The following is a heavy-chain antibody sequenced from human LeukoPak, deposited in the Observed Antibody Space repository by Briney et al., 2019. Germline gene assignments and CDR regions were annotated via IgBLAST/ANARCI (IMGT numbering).Heavy chain of an antibody. J-gene: IGHJ4*02. D-gene: IGHD6-13*01. Sequence: PGGSLRLSCAASGFTFDDYAMHWVRQAPGKGLEWVSGISWNSGSIGYADSVKGRFTISRGNAKNSLYLQMNSLRAEDTALYYCAKDDDGHIAAAGNWGQGTLVTVSS. CDR2: ISWNSGSI. CDR3: AKDDDGHIAAAGN. CDR1: GFTFDDYA. V-gene: IGHV3-9*01.